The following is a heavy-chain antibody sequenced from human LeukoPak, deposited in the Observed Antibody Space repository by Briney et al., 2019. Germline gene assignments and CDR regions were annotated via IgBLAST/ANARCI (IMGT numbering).Heavy chain of an antibody. D-gene: IGHD2-21*01. CDR1: GYTFTTYG. CDR2: ITTYNGDT. V-gene: IGHV1-18*01. CDR3: AIVFPYFGY. Sequence: ASVTVSCKASGYTFTTYGLSWVRQAPGQGLEWMGWITTYNGDTDYAQKLQGRVTMTGDTSTSTAYMELRSLRSDDTAVYYCAIVFPYFGYWGQGTLLTVSS. J-gene: IGHJ4*02.